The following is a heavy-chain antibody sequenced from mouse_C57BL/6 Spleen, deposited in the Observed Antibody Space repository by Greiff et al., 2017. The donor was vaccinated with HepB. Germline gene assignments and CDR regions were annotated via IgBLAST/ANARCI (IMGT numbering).Heavy chain of an antibody. J-gene: IGHJ1*03. CDR2: IYPGSGST. CDR1: GYTFTSYW. V-gene: IGHV1-55*01. D-gene: IGHD1-1*01. CDR3: ARWYYGSRGYFDV. Sequence: VQLQQPGAELVKPGASVKMSCKASGYTFTSYWITWVKQRPGQGLEWIGDIYPGSGSTNYNEKFKSKATLTVDTSSSTAYMQLSSLTSEDSAVYYCARWYYGSRGYFDVWGTGTTVTVSS.